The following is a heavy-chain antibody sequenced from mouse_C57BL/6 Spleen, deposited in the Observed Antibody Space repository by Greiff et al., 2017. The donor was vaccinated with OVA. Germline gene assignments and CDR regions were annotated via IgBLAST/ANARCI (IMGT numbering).Heavy chain of an antibody. D-gene: IGHD1-1*01. CDR2: ILPGSGTT. V-gene: IGHV1-9*01. CDR3: ARRGDYYGSSSAWFAY. CDR1: GYTFTGYW. J-gene: IGHJ3*01. Sequence: QVQLQQSGAELMKPGASVKLSCKATGYTFTGYWIEWVKQRPGHGLEWIGEILPGSGTTNYNEKFKGKATFTADTSSNTAYMQLSSLTTEDSAIYYCARRGDYYGSSSAWFAYWGQGTLVTVSA.